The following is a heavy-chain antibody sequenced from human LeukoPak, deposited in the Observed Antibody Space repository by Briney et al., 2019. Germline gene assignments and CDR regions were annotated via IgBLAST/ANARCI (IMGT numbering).Heavy chain of an antibody. CDR1: GYIFTNYW. V-gene: IGHV5-51*01. Sequence: GEPLKISCKGSGYIFTNYWIGWVRQMPGKGLEWMGIIYPGDSDTRYSPSFQGQVTMSADKSISTAYLKWSSLKASDTAMYYCARRATGTTKWFDPWGQGTLVTVSS. CDR3: ARRATGTTKWFDP. J-gene: IGHJ5*02. D-gene: IGHD1-1*01. CDR2: IYPGDSDT.